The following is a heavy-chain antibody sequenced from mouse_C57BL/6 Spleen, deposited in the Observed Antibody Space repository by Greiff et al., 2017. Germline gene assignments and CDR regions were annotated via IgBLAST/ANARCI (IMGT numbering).Heavy chain of an antibody. J-gene: IGHJ2*01. CDR3: ARHATTVVAIDY. Sequence: EVQLVESGGDLVKPGGSLKLSCAASGFTFSSYGMSWVRQTPDKRLEWVATISSGGSYTYYPDSVKGRFTISRDNAKTTLYLQMSSLKSEDTAMYYCARHATTVVAIDYWGKGTTLTVSS. D-gene: IGHD1-1*01. CDR1: GFTFSSYG. CDR2: ISSGGSYT. V-gene: IGHV5-6*01.